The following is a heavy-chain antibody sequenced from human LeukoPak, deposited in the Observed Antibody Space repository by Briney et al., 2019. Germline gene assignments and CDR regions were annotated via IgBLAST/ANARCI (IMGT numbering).Heavy chain of an antibody. V-gene: IGHV3-30*18. J-gene: IGHJ4*02. CDR2: ISYDGSNK. CDR3: AKSEYYFDY. Sequence: PGGSLRLSCAASGFTFSSYGMHWVRQAPGKGLEWVAVISYDGSNKYYADSVKGRFTISRDNSKNTLYLQMNSLRAEDTAVYYCAKSEYYFDYWGQGTLVTVSS. CDR1: GFTFSSYG. D-gene: IGHD3-10*01.